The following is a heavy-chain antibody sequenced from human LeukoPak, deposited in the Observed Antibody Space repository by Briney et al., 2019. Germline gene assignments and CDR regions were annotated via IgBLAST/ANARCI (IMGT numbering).Heavy chain of an antibody. D-gene: IGHD6-13*01. Sequence: GGSLRLSCAASGFTFSTYAMTWVRQAPGKGLEWVSTISGSGDNTYYADSVKGRFTISRDNSKNTLYLQMNSLRAEDTALYYCAKGGVSSSLDYWGQGTLVTVSS. CDR3: AKGGVSSSLDY. CDR1: GFTFSTYA. J-gene: IGHJ4*02. CDR2: ISGSGDNT. V-gene: IGHV3-23*01.